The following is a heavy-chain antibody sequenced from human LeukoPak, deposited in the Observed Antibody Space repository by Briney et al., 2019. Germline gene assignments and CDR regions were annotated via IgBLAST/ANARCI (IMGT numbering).Heavy chain of an antibody. CDR3: AGMRTIVGATAWFDP. CDR1: GYTFTSYG. D-gene: IGHD1-26*01. Sequence: GASVKVSCKASGYTFTSYGISWVRQAPGQGLEWMGWISAYNGNTNYAQKLQGRVTMTTDTSTSTAYMELRSLRSDDTAVYYCAGMRTIVGATAWFDPWGQGPWSPSPQ. J-gene: IGHJ5*02. V-gene: IGHV1-18*01. CDR2: ISAYNGNT.